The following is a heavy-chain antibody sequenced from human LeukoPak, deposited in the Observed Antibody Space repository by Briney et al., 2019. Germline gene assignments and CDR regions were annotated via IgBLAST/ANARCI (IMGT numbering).Heavy chain of an antibody. V-gene: IGHV3-30-3*01. CDR2: ISYDGSNK. CDR1: GFTFSSYA. CDR3: ARRPPYSSGSHSKFYYYYGMDV. D-gene: IGHD6-19*01. Sequence: GGSLRLSCAASGFTFSSYAMHWVRQAPGKGLEWVAVISYDGSNKYYADSVKGRFTISRDNSKNTLYLQMNSLRAEDTAVYYCARRPPYSSGSHSKFYYYYGMDVWGQGTTVTVS. J-gene: IGHJ6*02.